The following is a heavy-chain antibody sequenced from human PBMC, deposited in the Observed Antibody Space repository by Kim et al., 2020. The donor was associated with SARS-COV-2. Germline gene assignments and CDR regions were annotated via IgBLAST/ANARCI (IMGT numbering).Heavy chain of an antibody. V-gene: IGHV1-69*13. D-gene: IGHD6-6*01. CDR3: ARRGIAALQAREENWFDP. CDR1: GGTFSSYA. J-gene: IGHJ5*02. Sequence: SVKVSCKASGGTFSSYAISWVRQAPGQGLEWMGGIIPIFGTANYAQKFQGRVTITADESTSTAYMELSSLRSEDTAVYYCARRGIAALQAREENWFDPWGQGTLVTVSS. CDR2: IIPIFGTA.